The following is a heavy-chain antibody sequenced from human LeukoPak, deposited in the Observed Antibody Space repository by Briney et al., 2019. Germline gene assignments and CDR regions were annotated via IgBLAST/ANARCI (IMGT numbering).Heavy chain of an antibody. CDR3: ARGRVAYYSNYLGY. D-gene: IGHD4-11*01. V-gene: IGHV3-30*01. CDR1: GFTFSSYA. CDR2: ISYDGSNK. J-gene: IGHJ4*02. Sequence: GRSLRLSCAASGFTFSSYAMHWVRQAPGKGLEWVAVISYDGSNKYYADSVKGRFTISRDNSKNSLYLQMNSLRAEDTAVYYCARGRVAYYSNYLGYWGQGTLVTVSS.